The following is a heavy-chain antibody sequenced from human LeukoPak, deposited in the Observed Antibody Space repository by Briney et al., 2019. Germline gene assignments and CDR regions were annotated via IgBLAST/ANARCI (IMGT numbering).Heavy chain of an antibody. D-gene: IGHD1-1*01. CDR1: GFTFRSYA. Sequence: GGSLRLSCAASGFTFRSYAMTWVRQAPGKGLKWVSAITGGGATTYYADSVKGRFTISRDSSKNTMYLQMNSLRAEDTAIYYCAKYIASTGSRGAFNIWGQGTMVTVSS. J-gene: IGHJ3*02. CDR2: ITGGGATT. V-gene: IGHV3-23*01. CDR3: AKYIASTGSRGAFNI.